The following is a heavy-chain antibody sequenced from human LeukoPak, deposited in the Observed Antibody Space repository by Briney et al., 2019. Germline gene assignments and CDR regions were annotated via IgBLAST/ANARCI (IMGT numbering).Heavy chain of an antibody. D-gene: IGHD3-10*01. Sequence: SETLSLTCAVYGGSFSGYYWSWIRQPPGKGLEWIGEINHSGSTNYNPSLKSRVTILLDTSKNQFSLNLSSVTAADTAIYYCARRPRGVIIKSWFDSWGQGTLVTVSS. V-gene: IGHV4-34*01. CDR1: GGSFSGYY. J-gene: IGHJ5*01. CDR2: INHSGST. CDR3: ARRPRGVIIKSWFDS.